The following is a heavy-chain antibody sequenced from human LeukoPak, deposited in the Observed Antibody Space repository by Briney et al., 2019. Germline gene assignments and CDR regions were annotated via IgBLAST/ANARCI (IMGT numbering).Heavy chain of an antibody. D-gene: IGHD3-10*01. CDR1: GGSISSSSYY. CDR3: ASPRGGGKNWFDP. J-gene: IGHJ5*02. Sequence: PSETLSLTCTVSGGSISSSSYYWGWIRQPPGKGLEWIGSIYYSGSTYYNPSLKSRVTISVDTSKNQFSLKLSSVTAADTAVYYCASPRGGGKNWFDPWGQGTLVTVSS. V-gene: IGHV4-39*01. CDR2: IYYSGST.